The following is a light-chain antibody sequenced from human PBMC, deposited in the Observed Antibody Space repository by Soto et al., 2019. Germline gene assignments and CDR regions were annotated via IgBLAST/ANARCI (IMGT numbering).Light chain of an antibody. CDR2: LGS. CDR1: QSLLHSNGYNY. V-gene: IGKV2-28*01. CDR3: MQALQTPQRT. J-gene: IGKJ1*01. Sequence: DIVMTQSPLSLPVTPGEPASISCRSSQSLLHSNGYNYLDWYLQKPGQSPQLLIYLGSNRASGVPDRFSGSGSGTAFTLKISRVEAEDVGVYYCMQALQTPQRTFGQVTKVEIK.